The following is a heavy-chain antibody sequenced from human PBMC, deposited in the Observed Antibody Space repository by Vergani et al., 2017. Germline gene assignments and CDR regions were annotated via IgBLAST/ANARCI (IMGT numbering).Heavy chain of an antibody. CDR1: GFTFSSYG. J-gene: IGHJ4*02. CDR2: IWYDGSNK. CDR3: AREGIAAVGTTLLFDY. D-gene: IGHD6-13*01. V-gene: IGHV3-33*01. Sequence: QVQLVESGGGVVQPGRSLRLSCAASGFTFSSYGMHWVRQAPGKGLEWVAVIWYDGSNKYYADSVKGRFTISRDNSKNTLYVQMNSQRAEDTAVYYCAREGIAAVGTTLLFDYWGQGTLVTVSS.